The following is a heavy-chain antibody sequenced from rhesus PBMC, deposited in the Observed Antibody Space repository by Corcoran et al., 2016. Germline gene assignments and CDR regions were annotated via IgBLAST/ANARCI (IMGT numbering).Heavy chain of an antibody. CDR1: GGSFSSYW. V-gene: IGHV4-80*01. Sequence: QVQLQESGPGLVKPSESLSLTCAVSGGSFSSYWWSWIRQPPGKGLEWIGEINGNSGSTNYNPPLKSRVSISKDASKHQFSLKLPSVAAADTAVYYCARELSGYYPDYWGQGVLVTVSS. J-gene: IGHJ4*01. CDR2: INGNSGST. D-gene: IGHD3-28*01. CDR3: ARELSGYYPDY.